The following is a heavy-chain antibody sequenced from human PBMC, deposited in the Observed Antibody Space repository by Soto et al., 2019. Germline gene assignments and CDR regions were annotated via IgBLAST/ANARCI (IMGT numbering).Heavy chain of an antibody. J-gene: IGHJ6*02. V-gene: IGHV5-51*01. CDR1: GYSFTSYW. CDR3: ARHRPAGNYYYGMDV. Sequence: PGESLKISCKGSGYSFTSYWIGWVRQMPGKGLEWMGIIYPGDSDTRYSPSFQGQVTISADKSISTAYLQWSSLKASDTAMYYCARHRPAGNYYYGMDVWGQGTTVTVSS. D-gene: IGHD6-13*01. CDR2: IYPGDSDT.